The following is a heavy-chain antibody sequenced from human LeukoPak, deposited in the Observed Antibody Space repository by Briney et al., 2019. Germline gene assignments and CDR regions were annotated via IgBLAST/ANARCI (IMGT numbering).Heavy chain of an antibody. Sequence: SQTLSLTCTVSGGSISSGSYYWSWIRQPAGKGLEWIGRIYTSGSTNYNPSLKSRVTISVDTSKNQFSLKLSSVTAADTAVYYCARERAGSGSYYTTKYYYYMDVWGKGTTVTISS. J-gene: IGHJ6*03. CDR3: ARERAGSGSYYTTKYYYYMDV. D-gene: IGHD3-10*01. CDR2: IYTSGST. V-gene: IGHV4-61*02. CDR1: GGSISSGSYY.